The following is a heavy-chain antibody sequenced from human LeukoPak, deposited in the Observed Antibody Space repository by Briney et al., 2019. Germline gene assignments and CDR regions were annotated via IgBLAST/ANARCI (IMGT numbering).Heavy chain of an antibody. Sequence: GGSLRLSCAASGFTFNSYAMSWVRQAPGKGLEWVSTISGNGDSTSYAHSVKGRFTISRDNSKNTLYLQMNSLRAEDTTVYYCARSGYSGRYPAYIDYWGQGTLVTVSS. D-gene: IGHD1-26*01. J-gene: IGHJ4*02. V-gene: IGHV3-23*01. CDR3: ARSGYSGRYPAYIDY. CDR1: GFTFNSYA. CDR2: ISGNGDST.